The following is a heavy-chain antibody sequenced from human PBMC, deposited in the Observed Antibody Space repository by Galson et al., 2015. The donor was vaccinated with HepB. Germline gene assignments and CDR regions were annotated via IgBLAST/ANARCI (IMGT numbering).Heavy chain of an antibody. CDR3: ARVGKSMAAVYGMDV. D-gene: IGHD5-24*01. J-gene: IGHJ6*02. Sequence: SVKVSCKGSGYAFSSYGITWVRQAPGQGLEWMGWISAHNGNTNRAQKFQDRVTMTTDTSTRTAYMELRSLRSDDTAVYYCARVGKSMAAVYGMDVWGQGTTVIVS. CDR2: ISAHNGNT. CDR1: GYAFSSYG. V-gene: IGHV1-18*04.